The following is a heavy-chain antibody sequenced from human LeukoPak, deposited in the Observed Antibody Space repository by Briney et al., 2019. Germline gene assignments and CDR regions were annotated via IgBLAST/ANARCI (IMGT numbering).Heavy chain of an antibody. CDR3: AREDSSGTFDI. CDR1: GFTFRSYD. D-gene: IGHD3-22*01. J-gene: IGHJ3*02. CDR2: VWYDESNK. Sequence: GGSLRLFCAASGFTFRSYDMHWVRQAPGKGLEWVAVVWYDESNKYYVDSVKGRFTISRDNSKNTLYLQMNSLRVEDTALYYCAREDSSGTFDIWGQGTMVTVSS. V-gene: IGHV3-33*01.